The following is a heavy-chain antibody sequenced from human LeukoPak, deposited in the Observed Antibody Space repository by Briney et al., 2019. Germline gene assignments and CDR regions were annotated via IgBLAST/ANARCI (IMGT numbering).Heavy chain of an antibody. CDR2: ISHSGST. D-gene: IGHD6-13*01. CDR3: ARTTEAHSWRTRYYDYYMDV. CDR1: GGSISSSNYY. Sequence: SETLSLTCTVSGGSISSSNYYWGWIRQPPGKGLEWIGSISHSGSTYYNPSLKSRVTISVDTSKNQFSLKLSSVTAADTAVYYCARTTEAHSWRTRYYDYYMDVWGKGTTVTVSS. J-gene: IGHJ6*03. V-gene: IGHV4-39*07.